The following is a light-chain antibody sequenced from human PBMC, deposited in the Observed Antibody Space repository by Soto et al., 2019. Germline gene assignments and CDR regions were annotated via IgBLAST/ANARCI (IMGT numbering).Light chain of an antibody. V-gene: IGKV1-5*03. CDR1: QSISSW. CDR2: KAS. J-gene: IGKJ1*01. Sequence: DIQMTQSPSTLSASVGDRVTITCRASQSISSWLAWYQQKPGKAPKLLIYKASSLESGDPSRFSGSGSGTDFTLTSSSLQPDDFATYYCQQYNSYRRTFGQGTKVEIK. CDR3: QQYNSYRRT.